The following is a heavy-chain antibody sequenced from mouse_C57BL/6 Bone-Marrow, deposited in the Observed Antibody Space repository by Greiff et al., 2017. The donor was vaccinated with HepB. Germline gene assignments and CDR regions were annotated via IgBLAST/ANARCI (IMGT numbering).Heavy chain of an antibody. CDR1: GYTFTSYG. J-gene: IGHJ3*01. CDR3: ARRVLFAY. Sequence: QVQLQQSGAELARPGASVKLSCKASGYTFTSYGISWVKQRTGQGLEWIGEIYPRSGNTYYNEKFKGKATLTADKSSSTAYMELRSLTSEDSAVYFCARRVLFAYWGQGTLVTVSA. V-gene: IGHV1-81*01. CDR2: IYPRSGNT.